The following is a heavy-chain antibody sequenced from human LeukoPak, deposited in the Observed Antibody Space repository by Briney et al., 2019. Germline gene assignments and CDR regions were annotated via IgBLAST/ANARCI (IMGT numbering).Heavy chain of an antibody. J-gene: IGHJ1*01. CDR2: IYHSGST. CDR1: GYSISSGYY. CDR3: AKSRGQLVPDYFQH. V-gene: IGHV4-38-2*01. D-gene: IGHD6-13*01. Sequence: SETLSLTCAVSGYSISSGYYWGWIRQPPGKGLEWIGSIYHSGSTYYNPSLKSRVTISVDTSKNQFSLKLSSVTAAVTAVYYCAKSRGQLVPDYFQHWGQGTLVTVSS.